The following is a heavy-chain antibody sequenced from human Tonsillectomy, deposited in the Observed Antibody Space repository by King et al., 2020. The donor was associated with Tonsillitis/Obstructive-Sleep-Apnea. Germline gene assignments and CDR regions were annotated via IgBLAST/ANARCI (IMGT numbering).Heavy chain of an antibody. CDR2: VSFDGNNK. D-gene: IGHD3-9*01. CDR3: ARVHYDNGAHWFDP. V-gene: IGHV3-30*01. CDR1: GFRFRSFA. Sequence: VQLVESGGGVVQPGRSLKLSCAASGFRFRSFAMNWVRQAPGKGLEWVAIVSFDGNNKYYADSVKGRFTISRDNSNNKLYLQMNNLRPEDTALYYCARVHYDNGAHWFDPWGQGTPVTVAT. J-gene: IGHJ5*02.